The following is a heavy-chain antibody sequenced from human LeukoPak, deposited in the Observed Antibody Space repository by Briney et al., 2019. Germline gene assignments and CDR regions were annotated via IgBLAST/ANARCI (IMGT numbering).Heavy chain of an antibody. CDR1: GYTFTGYY. J-gene: IGHJ6*03. Sequence: GASVKVSCKASGYTFTGYYMHWVRQAPGQGLEWMGWITPNSGGTNYAQKFPGRVTMTRDTSISTAYMELRRLTSDDTAVYYCARSGTAAGKYTDYYYMDVWGQGTTVTIS. CDR2: ITPNSGGT. CDR3: ARSGTAAGKYTDYYYMDV. V-gene: IGHV1-2*02. D-gene: IGHD6-13*01.